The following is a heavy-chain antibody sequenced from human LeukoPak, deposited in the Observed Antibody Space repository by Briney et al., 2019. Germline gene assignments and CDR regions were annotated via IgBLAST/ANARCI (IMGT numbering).Heavy chain of an antibody. CDR2: ISSSSSYI. Sequence: GGSLRLSCAASGFTFSSYSMNWVRQAPGKGLEWVSSISSSSSYIYYADSVKGRFTISRDNAKNSLYLQMNSLRAEDTAVYYCARGHEITMVREEDPYYYGMDVWGQGTTVTVSS. CDR3: ARGHEITMVREEDPYYYGMDV. J-gene: IGHJ6*02. V-gene: IGHV3-21*01. CDR1: GFTFSSYS. D-gene: IGHD3-10*01.